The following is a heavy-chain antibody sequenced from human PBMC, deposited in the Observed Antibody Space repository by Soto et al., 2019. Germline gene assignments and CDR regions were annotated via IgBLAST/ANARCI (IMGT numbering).Heavy chain of an antibody. J-gene: IGHJ4*02. CDR1: GYSISSGYY. CDR3: SGVATDPYYFDY. CDR2: IYHSGST. D-gene: IGHD5-12*01. V-gene: IGHV4-38-2*01. Sequence: SETLSLTCAVSGYSISSGYYWGWIRQPPGKGLEWIGSIYHSGSTYYNPSLKSRVTISVDTSKNQFSLKLSSVTAADTAVYYCSGVATDPYYFDYWGQGTLVTVSS.